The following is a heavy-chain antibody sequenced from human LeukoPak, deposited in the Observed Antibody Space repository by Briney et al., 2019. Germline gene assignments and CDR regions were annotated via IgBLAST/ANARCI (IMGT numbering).Heavy chain of an antibody. CDR3: ARDGCGGSCFHYYYYYMDV. V-gene: IGHV4-61*02. D-gene: IGHD2-15*01. CDR2: ISTIGIT. Sequence: SETLSLTCTVSSGSISSSNYYWSWIRQPAGMGLEWIGRISTIGITNYNPSLNSRVTISIDTSKNQFSLKLSSVTAADTAVYYCARDGCGGSCFHYYYYYMDVWGKGTTVTISS. J-gene: IGHJ6*03. CDR1: SGSISSSNYY.